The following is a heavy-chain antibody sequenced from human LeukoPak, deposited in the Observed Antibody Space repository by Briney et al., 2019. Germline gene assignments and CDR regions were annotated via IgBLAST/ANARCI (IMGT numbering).Heavy chain of an antibody. CDR1: GFTFNEYW. Sequence: GGSLRLSCAASGFTFNEYWMSWVRQAPGKGLECVANINQDGSGKYYVDSVDSMKGRFTISRDNSKNTLYLQMNSLRAEDTAIYYCAKDVRTEAAGMNYWGQGSLVTVSS. V-gene: IGHV3-7*01. CDR2: INQDGSGK. D-gene: IGHD6-13*01. CDR3: AKDVRTEAAGMNY. J-gene: IGHJ4*02.